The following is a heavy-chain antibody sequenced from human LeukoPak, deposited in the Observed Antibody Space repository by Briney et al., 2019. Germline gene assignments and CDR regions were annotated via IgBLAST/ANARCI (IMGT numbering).Heavy chain of an antibody. CDR1: GGSISSSTYY. D-gene: IGHD1-14*01. J-gene: IGHJ4*02. CDR2: IYASGNT. V-gene: IGHV4-61*02. CDR3: ARDSGIWYGPSGY. Sequence: SQTLSLTCAVSGGSISSSTYYWSWIRQPAGKGLEWIGRIYASGNTNYNPSLKSRVTMSVDTSKNQFSLKLSSVTAADTAVYYCARDSGIWYGPSGYWGQGTQVTVSS.